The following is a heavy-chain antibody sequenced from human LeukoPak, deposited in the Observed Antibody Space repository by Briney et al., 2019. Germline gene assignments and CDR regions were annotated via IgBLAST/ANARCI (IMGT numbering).Heavy chain of an antibody. Sequence: PGGSLRLSCAASGFTFDDYGMSWVRQAPGKGLEWISGINWNGGSTGYADSVKGLFTISRDNAKNSLYLQMNSLRAEDTALYYCARDPNSSSWLTENWFDPWGQGTLVTVSS. CDR1: GFTFDDYG. D-gene: IGHD6-13*01. CDR3: ARDPNSSSWLTENWFDP. J-gene: IGHJ5*02. CDR2: INWNGGST. V-gene: IGHV3-20*04.